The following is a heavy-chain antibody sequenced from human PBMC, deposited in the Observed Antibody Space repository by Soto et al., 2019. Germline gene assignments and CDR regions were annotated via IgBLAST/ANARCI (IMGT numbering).Heavy chain of an antibody. V-gene: IGHV5-51*01. D-gene: IGHD3-22*01. J-gene: IGHJ4*02. CDR1: GYTFSSHW. CDR3: ARHDSSGYYFDFDY. Sequence: EVQLVQSEAEVKKPGESLKISCKGSGYTFSSHWIGWVRQMPGKGLEWMGIIYPGDSHTRYSPPFQGQVTISVDKSISTAYLQWSSLKASDTAIYYCARHDSSGYYFDFDYWGRGTLVTVSS. CDR2: IYPGDSHT.